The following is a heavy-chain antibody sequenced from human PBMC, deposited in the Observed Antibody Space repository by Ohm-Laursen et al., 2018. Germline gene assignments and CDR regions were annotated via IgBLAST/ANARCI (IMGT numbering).Heavy chain of an antibody. V-gene: IGHV4-38-2*02. CDR2: IYHSGST. D-gene: IGHD6-13*01. CDR3: ARDKSSSRYSPYNWFDP. J-gene: IGHJ5*02. CDR1: GYSISSGYY. Sequence: SETLSLTCSVSGYSISSGYYWGWTRQPPGKGLEWIGSIYHSGSTYYNPSLKSRVTISVDTSKNQFSLKLSSVTAADTAVYYCARDKSSSRYSPYNWFDPWGQGTLVTVSS.